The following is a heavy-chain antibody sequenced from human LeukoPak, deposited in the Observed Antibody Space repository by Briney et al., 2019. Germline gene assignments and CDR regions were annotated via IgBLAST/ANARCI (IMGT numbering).Heavy chain of an antibody. CDR3: AKVALVLWFGEADDAFDI. CDR2: ISGSGGST. J-gene: IGHJ3*02. D-gene: IGHD3-10*01. CDR1: GFTFSSYA. V-gene: IGHV3-23*01. Sequence: GGSLRLSCAASGFTFSSYAMSWVRQAPGKGLEWVSAISGSGGSTYYADSVKGRFTISRDNSKNTLYLQMNSLRAEDTAVYYCAKVALVLWFGEADDAFDIWGQGTMVTVSS.